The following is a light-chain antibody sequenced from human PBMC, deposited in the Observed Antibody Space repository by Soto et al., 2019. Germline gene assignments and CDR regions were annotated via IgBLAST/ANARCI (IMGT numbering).Light chain of an antibody. V-gene: IGLV2-8*01. CDR3: SSYAGSNNVI. CDR2: EVT. J-gene: IGLJ2*01. CDR1: SCDVGGNNY. Sequence: QSALTQPPSASGSPGQSVAISCTGTSCDVGGNNYVSWYQQHPGKAPKLMVYEVTKRPSGVPDRFSGSKSGNTASLTVSGLQAEDEADYYCSSYAGSNNVIFVGGTQLTVL.